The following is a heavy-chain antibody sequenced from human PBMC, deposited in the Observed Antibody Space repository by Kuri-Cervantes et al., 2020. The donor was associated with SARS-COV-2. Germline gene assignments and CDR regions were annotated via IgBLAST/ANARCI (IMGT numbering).Heavy chain of an antibody. CDR2: INHSGDT. J-gene: IGHJ4*02. D-gene: IGHD6-13*01. Sequence: SETLSLTCAVYGGSFSGYYWSWIRQAPGKGLEWIGQINHSGDTNYNPSLKSRVSILVDTSKNQFSLKLSSVTAADTAVYYCARSGIISSSSWRTFDYWGQGTLVTVSS. V-gene: IGHV4-34*01. CDR3: ARSGIISSSSWRTFDY. CDR1: GGSFSGYY.